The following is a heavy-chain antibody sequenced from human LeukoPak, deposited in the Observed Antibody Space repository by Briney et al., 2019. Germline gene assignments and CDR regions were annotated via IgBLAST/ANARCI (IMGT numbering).Heavy chain of an antibody. CDR1: GYTFTSYY. V-gene: IGHV1-46*01. CDR3: ARGKVRGVIGDGLDI. CDR2: INPSGGST. Sequence: GASVKVSCKASGYTFTSYYIHWVRQAPGQGLEWMGIINPSGGSTTYAQKFQGRVTMTRDTSTSTVYMEVSSLRSEDTAIYYCARGKVRGVIGDGLDIWGQGTTVTVSS. J-gene: IGHJ3*02. D-gene: IGHD3-10*01.